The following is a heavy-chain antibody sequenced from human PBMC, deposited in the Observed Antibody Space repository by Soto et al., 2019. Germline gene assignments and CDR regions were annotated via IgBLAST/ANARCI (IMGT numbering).Heavy chain of an antibody. V-gene: IGHV3-15*01. D-gene: IGHD3-10*01. CDR3: TTDRPPPVLLWFGGLEGP. J-gene: IGHJ5*02. CDR2: IKSKTDGGTT. Sequence: GGSLRLSCAASGFTFSNAWMSWVRQAPGKGLEWVGRIKSKTDGGTTDYAEPVKGRFTISRDDSKKKLYLQMKNLKNKEKTIIYFTTDRPPPVLLWFGGLEGPWGQGTLVTVSS. CDR1: GFTFSNAW.